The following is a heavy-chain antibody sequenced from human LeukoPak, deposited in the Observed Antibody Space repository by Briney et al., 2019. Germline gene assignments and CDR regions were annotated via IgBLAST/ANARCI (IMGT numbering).Heavy chain of an antibody. CDR3: AKDIVAAAGRYFDY. D-gene: IGHD6-13*01. Sequence: DSVKGRFTISRDNSKNTLYLQMHSLRAEDTAVYYCAKDIVAAAGRYFDYWGQGTLVTVSS. J-gene: IGHJ4*02. V-gene: IGHV3-30*02.